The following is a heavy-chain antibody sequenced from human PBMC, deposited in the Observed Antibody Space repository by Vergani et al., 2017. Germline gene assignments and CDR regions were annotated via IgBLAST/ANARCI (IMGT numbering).Heavy chain of an antibody. Sequence: QVQLVQSGAEVKKPGSSVKVSCKASGATFRSNTISWVRQVPGQGLEWMGRIIPVLGKTKYAQDFQGRLTITADTSTSTAYMELTSLRSQDTAVYYCARVRSLAGGSGSYYYYGMDVWGQGTTVTVSS. CDR2: IIPVLGKT. V-gene: IGHV1-69*08. CDR1: GATFRSNT. D-gene: IGHD3-10*01. CDR3: ARVRSLAGGSGSYYYYGMDV. J-gene: IGHJ6*02.